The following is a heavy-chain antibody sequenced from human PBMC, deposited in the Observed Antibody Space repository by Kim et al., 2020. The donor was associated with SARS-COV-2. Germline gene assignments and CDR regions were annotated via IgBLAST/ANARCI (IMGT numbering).Heavy chain of an antibody. J-gene: IGHJ6*02. CDR3: ARDPSSSWYDYYYYGMDV. V-gene: IGHV3-30*07. Sequence: KARFTISRDNAKNTLYRQMNSRRAEDTAVYYCARDPSSSWYDYYYYGMDVWGQGTTVTVSS. D-gene: IGHD6-13*01.